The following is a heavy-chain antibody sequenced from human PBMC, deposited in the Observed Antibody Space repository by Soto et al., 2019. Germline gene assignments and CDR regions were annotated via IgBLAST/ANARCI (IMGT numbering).Heavy chain of an antibody. J-gene: IGHJ4*02. Sequence: SETLSLTCTVSGGSITRGGYYWSWIRQHPGKGLEWIGYIYNSVTTYYNPSLKSRVTISVDTSKNQFSLKLSSVTAAVTAVYYCARVYSGSYSDYWGQGTLVTVSS. CDR1: GGSITRGGYY. CDR3: ARVYSGSYSDY. D-gene: IGHD1-26*01. V-gene: IGHV4-31*03. CDR2: IYNSVTT.